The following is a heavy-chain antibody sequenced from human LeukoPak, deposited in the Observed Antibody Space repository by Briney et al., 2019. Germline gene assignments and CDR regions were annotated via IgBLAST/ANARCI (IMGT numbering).Heavy chain of an antibody. CDR2: IIPILGTA. J-gene: IGHJ3*02. CDR1: GGTFSSYA. D-gene: IGHD4-17*01. V-gene: IGHV1-69*01. CDR3: ARAPGLRNAFDI. Sequence: SVKVSCKASGGTFSSYAISSVRQAPGQGLEWMGGIIPILGTANNAQKFQGRVTITADESTSTAYMELSSLRSEDTAVYYCARAPGLRNAFDIWGQGTMVTVSS.